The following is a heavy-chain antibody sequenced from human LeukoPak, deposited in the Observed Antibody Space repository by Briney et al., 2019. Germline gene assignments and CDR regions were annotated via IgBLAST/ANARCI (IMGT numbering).Heavy chain of an antibody. CDR1: GLTFRTYS. J-gene: IGHJ3*02. V-gene: IGHV3-48*01. Sequence: PGGSLRLSCAASGLTFRTYSMNWVRQAPGKGLEWVSYISSGGSTIYYADSVKGRFTISRDNAKNSLYLQMNSLRAEDTAVYYCAKHDSSTSRRRRTTIGAFDIWGQGTMVTVSS. CDR2: ISSGGSTI. CDR3: AKHDSSTSRRRRTTIGAFDI. D-gene: IGHD2-2*01.